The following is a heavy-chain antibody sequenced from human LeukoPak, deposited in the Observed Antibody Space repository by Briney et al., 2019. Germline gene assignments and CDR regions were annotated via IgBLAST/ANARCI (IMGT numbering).Heavy chain of an antibody. V-gene: IGHV3-48*01. CDR1: GFTFNSYS. J-gene: IGHJ4*02. CDR3: ARDPASY. CDR2: ISFSSNTI. Sequence: GGSLRLSCAASGFTFNSYSMNWVRQAPGKGLEWVSYISFSSNTIYYADSVKGRFTISRDNDKNSLYLQMNNLRAEDTAMYYCARDPASYWGRGTLVTVSS.